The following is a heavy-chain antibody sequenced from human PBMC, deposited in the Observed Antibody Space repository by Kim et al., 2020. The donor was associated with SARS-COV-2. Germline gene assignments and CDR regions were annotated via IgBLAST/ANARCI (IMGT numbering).Heavy chain of an antibody. Sequence: GGSLRLSCAASGFTFGNYAMHWVRQAPGKGLEWVSVISCNSGSIGYADSVKGRFTISRDNAKNSLYLQMNSLRAEDTALYYCAKDKGSRSSWYTYYYYYYGIDVWGQGTTVTVSS. J-gene: IGHJ6*02. CDR3: AKDKGSRSSWYTYYYYYYGIDV. V-gene: IGHV3-9*01. CDR1: GFTFGNYA. D-gene: IGHD6-13*01. CDR2: ISCNSGSI.